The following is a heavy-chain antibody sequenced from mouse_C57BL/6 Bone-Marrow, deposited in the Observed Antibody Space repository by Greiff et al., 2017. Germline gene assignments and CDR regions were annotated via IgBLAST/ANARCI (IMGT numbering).Heavy chain of an antibody. D-gene: IGHD1-1*01. Sequence: QLQQSFSPLSPPFSSFKLSCKASGYTFTSYWMHWVKQRPGQGLEWIGYINPSSGYTKYNQKFKDKATLTADKSSSTAYMQLSSLTYEDSAVYYCAREDYGSSYHFDYWGQGTTLTVSS. V-gene: IGHV1-7*01. CDR1: GYTFTSYW. J-gene: IGHJ2*01. CDR3: AREDYGSSYHFDY. CDR2: INPSSGYT.